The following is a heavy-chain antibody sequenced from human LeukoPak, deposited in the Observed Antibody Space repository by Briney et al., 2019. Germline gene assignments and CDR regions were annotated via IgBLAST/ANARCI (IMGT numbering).Heavy chain of an antibody. D-gene: IGHD2-2*01. V-gene: IGHV4-39*01. CDR2: MFYSGST. J-gene: IGHJ3*01. Sequence: SGTLSLTCSVSGGSMRTPSHYWDWIRQSPGKGLEWIGSMFYSGSTYFNPSFRRRVTISGDTSTNQISLSLTSVTAADTAVYYCARRNTEVPDTMPLNAFDVWGQGAMVIVSS. CDR3: ARRNTEVPDTMPLNAFDV. CDR1: GGSMRTPSHY.